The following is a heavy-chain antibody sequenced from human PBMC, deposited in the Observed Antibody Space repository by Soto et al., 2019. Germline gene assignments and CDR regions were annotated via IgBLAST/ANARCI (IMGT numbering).Heavy chain of an antibody. D-gene: IGHD3-16*02. CDR1: GYTFTGYY. CDR3: ARDQAASYVYVWGSYRYAPGYYYYYGMDV. V-gene: IGHV1-2*04. J-gene: IGHJ6*02. Sequence: GASVKVSCKASGYTFTGYYMHWVRQAPGQGLEWMGWINPNSGGTNYAQKFQGWVTMTRDTSISTAYMELSRLRSDDTAVYYCARDQAASYVYVWGSYRYAPGYYYYYGMDVWGQGTTVTVSS. CDR2: INPNSGGT.